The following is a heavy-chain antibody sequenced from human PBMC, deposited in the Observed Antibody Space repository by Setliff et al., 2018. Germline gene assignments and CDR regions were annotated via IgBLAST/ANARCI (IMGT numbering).Heavy chain of an antibody. CDR1: GYAFITFG. Sequence: ASVKVSCKTSGYAFITFGMSWVRQAPGQGLEWMGWMSPVYGIANYAQKFQGRVTLTADTSTTTAYLELTSLRDEDTAVYYCVRGPGPSVVVAIPFDHWGQGSLVTVSS. D-gene: IGHD5-12*01. J-gene: IGHJ4*02. V-gene: IGHV1-18*01. CDR2: MSPVYGIA. CDR3: VRGPGPSVVVAIPFDH.